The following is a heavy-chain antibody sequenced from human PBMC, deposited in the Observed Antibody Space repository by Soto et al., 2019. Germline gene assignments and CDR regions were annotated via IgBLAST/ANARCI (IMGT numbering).Heavy chain of an antibody. CDR3: AHRLRYCSGGSCHNWFDP. CDR1: GFSLSTSGVG. D-gene: IGHD2-15*01. CDR2: IYWNDDK. Sequence: SGPTLVNPTQTLTLTCTFSGFSLSTSGVGVGWIRQPPGKALEWLALIYWNDDKRYSPSLKSRLTITKDTSKNQVVLTMTNMDPVDTATYYCAHRLRYCSGGSCHNWFDPWGQGTLVTVS. V-gene: IGHV2-5*01. J-gene: IGHJ5*02.